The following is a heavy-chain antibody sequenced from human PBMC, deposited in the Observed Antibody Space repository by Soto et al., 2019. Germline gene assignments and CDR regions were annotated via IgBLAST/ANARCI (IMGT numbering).Heavy chain of an antibody. V-gene: IGHV3-33*01. D-gene: IGHD3-22*01. CDR2: IWYDGSNK. J-gene: IGHJ2*01. CDR1: GFTFSSYG. CDR3: ARVPNYYDSSGYYVVWYFDL. Sequence: QVQLVESGGGVVQPGRSLRLSCAASGFTFSSYGMHWVRQAPGKGLEWVAVIWYDGSNKYYADSVKGRFTISRDNSKNPLYLQMNSLRAEDTAVYYCARVPNYYDSSGYYVVWYFDLWGRGTLVTVSS.